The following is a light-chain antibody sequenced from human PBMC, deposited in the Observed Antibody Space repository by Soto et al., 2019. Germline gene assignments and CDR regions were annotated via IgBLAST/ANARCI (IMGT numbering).Light chain of an antibody. V-gene: IGKV3-15*01. CDR2: GAS. J-gene: IGKJ5*01. CDR1: QSVSSN. CDR3: QQYNNWPPPT. Sequence: PGERATLSCRASQSVSSNLAWYQQKPGQAPRLLIYGASTRATGIPARFSGSGSGTEFTLTISSLQSEDFAVYYCQQYNNWPPPTFGQGTRLEIK.